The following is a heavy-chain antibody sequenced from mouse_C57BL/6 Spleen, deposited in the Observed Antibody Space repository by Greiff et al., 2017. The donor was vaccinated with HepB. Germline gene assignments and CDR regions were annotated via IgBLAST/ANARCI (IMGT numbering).Heavy chain of an antibody. CDR3: ARGGDYYGSSPFDY. J-gene: IGHJ2*01. V-gene: IGHV3-6*01. CDR1: GYSITSGYY. CDR2: ISYDGSN. D-gene: IGHD1-1*01. Sequence: EVQLQESGPGLVKPSQSLSLTCSVTGYSITSGYYWNWIRQFPGNKLEWMGYISYDGSNNYNPSLKNRISITRDTSKNQFFLKLNSVTTEDTATYYCARGGDYYGSSPFDYWGQGTTLTVSS.